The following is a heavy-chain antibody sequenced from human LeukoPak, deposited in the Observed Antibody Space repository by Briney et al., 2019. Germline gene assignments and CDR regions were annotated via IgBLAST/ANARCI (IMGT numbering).Heavy chain of an antibody. CDR2: ISSSSSYI. CDR3: AKSGRIAVHLFDP. V-gene: IGHV3-21*04. D-gene: IGHD6-19*01. CDR1: GFTFSSYS. Sequence: GGSLRLSCAASGFTFSSYSMNWVRQAPGKGLEWVSSISSSSSYIYYADSVKGRFTTSRDNSKNTLYLQMNSLRAEDTAVYYCAKSGRIAVHLFDPWGQGTLVTVSS. J-gene: IGHJ5*02.